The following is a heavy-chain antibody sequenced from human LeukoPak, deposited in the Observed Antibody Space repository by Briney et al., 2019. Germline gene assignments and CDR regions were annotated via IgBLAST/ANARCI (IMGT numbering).Heavy chain of an antibody. CDR3: ARDLYSSRTNDAFVI. CDR2: INHSGST. V-gene: IGHV4-34*01. J-gene: IGHJ3*02. D-gene: IGHD6-13*01. Sequence: PGGSLRLSCAASAFTFSSYGMHWVRQAPGKGLEWIGEINHSGSTNYNPSLKSRVTISVDTSKNQFSLKLSSVTAADTAVYYCARDLYSSRTNDAFVIWGQGTMVTVSS. CDR1: AFTFSSYG.